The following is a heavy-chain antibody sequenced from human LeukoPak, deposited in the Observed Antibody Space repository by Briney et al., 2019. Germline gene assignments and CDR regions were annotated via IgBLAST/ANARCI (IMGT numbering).Heavy chain of an antibody. Sequence: GGSLRLSCAASGFTVSSNYMSWVRQAPGKGLEWVSSISSSSSYIYYADSVKGRFTISRDNAKNSLYLQMNSLRAEDTAVYYCARDGNSNYYGMDVWGQGTTVTVSS. J-gene: IGHJ6*02. D-gene: IGHD4-4*01. V-gene: IGHV3-21*01. CDR1: GFTVSSNY. CDR3: ARDGNSNYYGMDV. CDR2: ISSSSSYI.